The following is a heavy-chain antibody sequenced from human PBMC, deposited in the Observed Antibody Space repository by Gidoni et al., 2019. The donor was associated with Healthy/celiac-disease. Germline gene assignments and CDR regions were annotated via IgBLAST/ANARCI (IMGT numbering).Heavy chain of an antibody. V-gene: IGHV3-73*02. CDR3: TSRNYDFWSGYPTH. CDR2: IRSKTNSYAT. J-gene: IGHJ4*02. D-gene: IGHD3-3*01. Sequence: EVQLVESGGGLVQPGGSMKLYCAASGSTFSGSAIHWVRPASGKVLGCVGRIRSKTNSYATAYAASVKGRFTISRDDSKNTAYLQMNSLKTEDTAVYYCTSRNYDFWSGYPTHWGQGTLVTVSS. CDR1: GSTFSGSA.